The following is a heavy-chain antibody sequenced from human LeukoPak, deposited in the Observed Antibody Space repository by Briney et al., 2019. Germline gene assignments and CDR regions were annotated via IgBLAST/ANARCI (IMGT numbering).Heavy chain of an antibody. CDR3: ARHVRWLQLTLYFDI. J-gene: IGHJ2*01. CDR1: GGSISTTSYY. D-gene: IGHD5-24*01. Sequence: SETLSLTCTVSGGSISTTSYYWGWIRQPPGKGLEGIGSIYYSGSTYYNPSLNSRVTISVDTSKKQFSLKLSSVTAADTAVYYCARHVRWLQLTLYFDIWGRGTLVTVSS. CDR2: IYYSGST. V-gene: IGHV4-39*01.